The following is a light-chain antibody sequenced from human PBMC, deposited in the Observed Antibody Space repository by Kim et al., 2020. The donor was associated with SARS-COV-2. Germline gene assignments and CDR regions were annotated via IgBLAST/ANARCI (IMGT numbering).Light chain of an antibody. CDR3: QQYGSEPPVT. CDR2: GAS. J-gene: IGKJ1*01. CDR1: SSSSSN. Sequence: SAGGNAPPCSRGGSSSSSNLSWYQQKPGQAPRLLIYGASTRATGIPDRFSGSGSGTEFTLTISSLQPEDFAVYYCQQYGSEPPVTFGQGTKVEIK. V-gene: IGKV3-15*01.